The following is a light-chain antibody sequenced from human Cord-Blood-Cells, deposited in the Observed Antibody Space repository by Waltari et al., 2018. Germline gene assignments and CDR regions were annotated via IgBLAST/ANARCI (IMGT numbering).Light chain of an antibody. CDR2: DAS. V-gene: IGKV1-5*01. J-gene: IGKJ1*01. CDR1: QSISSW. CDR3: QQYNSYWT. Sequence: DIQMTQSPSTLSASVGDRVTITCRASQSISSWLAWYQQKPGKATKLLIYDASSLESGVPSRFSGSGSGTEFTLTISSLQPDDFATYYCQQYNSYWTFGQGTKVEI.